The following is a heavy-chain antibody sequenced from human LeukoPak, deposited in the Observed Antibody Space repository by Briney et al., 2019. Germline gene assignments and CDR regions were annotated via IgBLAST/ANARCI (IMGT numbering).Heavy chain of an antibody. CDR2: IYYSAST. J-gene: IGHJ4*02. CDR3: ARGCDY. CDR1: GGSISSSSYY. V-gene: IGHV4-39*01. Sequence: SETLSLTCTVSGGSISSSSYYWGWIRQPPGKGLEWIWSIYYSASTYYNPSLKSRVTISVDTSKNQFSLTLSSVTAADTAVYSCARGCDYWGQGTLVTVSS.